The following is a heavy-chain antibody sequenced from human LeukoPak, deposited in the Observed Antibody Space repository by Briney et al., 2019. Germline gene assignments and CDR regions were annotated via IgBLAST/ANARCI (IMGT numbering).Heavy chain of an antibody. J-gene: IGHJ4*02. CDR3: ASVNSSGWHPTNYYFDY. D-gene: IGHD6-19*01. V-gene: IGHV4-39*07. Sequence: SETLSLTCTVSGGSISSSSYYWGWIRQPPGKGLEWIGSIYCSGSTYYNPSLKSRVTISVDTSKNQFSLKLSSVTAADTAVYYCASVNSSGWHPTNYYFDYWGQGTLVTVSS. CDR1: GGSISSSSYY. CDR2: IYCSGST.